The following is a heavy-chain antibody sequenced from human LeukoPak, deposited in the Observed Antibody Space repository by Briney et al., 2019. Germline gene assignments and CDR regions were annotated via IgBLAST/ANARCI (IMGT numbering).Heavy chain of an antibody. CDR1: GFTFSSYG. D-gene: IGHD3-3*01. Sequence: GRSLRLSCAASGFTFSSYGMHWVRQAPGKGLEWVAVIWYDGSNKYYADSVKGRFTISRDNSKNTLYLQMNSLRVEDTAVYYCARGHLDYDFWSGYYTFFDYWGQGTLVTVSS. CDR3: ARGHLDYDFWSGYYTFFDY. J-gene: IGHJ4*02. CDR2: IWYDGSNK. V-gene: IGHV3-33*01.